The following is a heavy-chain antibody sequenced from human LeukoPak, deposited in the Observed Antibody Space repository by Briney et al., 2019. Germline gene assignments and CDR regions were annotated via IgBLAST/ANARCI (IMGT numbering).Heavy chain of an antibody. D-gene: IGHD6-13*01. CDR1: GYTLTELS. V-gene: IGHV1-24*01. CDR3: ATEGLAAAGTPFDA. Sequence: ASVKVSCKVSGYTLTELSMHWVRQAPGKGREWMGGFDPEDGETIYAQNFQGRVTMTEDTSTDTAYMELSSLRSEDTAVYYCATEGLAAAGTPFDAWGQGTLVTVSS. J-gene: IGHJ4*02. CDR2: FDPEDGET.